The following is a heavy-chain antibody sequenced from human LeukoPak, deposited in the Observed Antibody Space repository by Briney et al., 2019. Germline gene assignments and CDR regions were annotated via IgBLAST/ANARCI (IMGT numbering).Heavy chain of an antibody. Sequence: SETLSLTCTVSGGSISSSSYYWSWIRQPPGKGLEWIGYIYYSGSTNYNPSLKSRVTISVDTSKNQFSLKLSSVTAADTAVYYCARDDVPLWFGSQGPPDVWGKGTTVTVSS. CDR1: GGSISSSSYY. D-gene: IGHD3-10*01. CDR2: IYYSGST. J-gene: IGHJ6*04. CDR3: ARDDVPLWFGSQGPPDV. V-gene: IGHV4-61*01.